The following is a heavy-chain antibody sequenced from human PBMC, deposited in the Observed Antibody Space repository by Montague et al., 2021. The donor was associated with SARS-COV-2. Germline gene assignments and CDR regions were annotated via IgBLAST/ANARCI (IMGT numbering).Heavy chain of an antibody. CDR1: GGSFSDYK. Sequence: SETLSLTCAVYGGSFSDYKWTWSRQSPGKGLERLGQISHSGSANYNPSLKSRVTISVDTAKNQFSLKLTYVNVADTAVYYCTRGAPGYWGQGTLVTVSS. V-gene: IGHV4-34*01. CDR2: ISHSGSA. CDR3: TRGAPGY. J-gene: IGHJ4*02.